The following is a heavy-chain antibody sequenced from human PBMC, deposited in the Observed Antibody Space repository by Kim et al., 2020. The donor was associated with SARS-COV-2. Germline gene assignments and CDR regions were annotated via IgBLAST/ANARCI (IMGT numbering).Heavy chain of an antibody. CDR3: AGDRMVQAYYYYGMAV. D-gene: IGHD3-10*01. V-gene: IGHV3-48*02. Sequence: SVMSRFTISRDDAKNSLYLQMNSLIDEDTAVYYCAGDRMVQAYYYYGMAVWGQGTTVTVSS. J-gene: IGHJ6*02.